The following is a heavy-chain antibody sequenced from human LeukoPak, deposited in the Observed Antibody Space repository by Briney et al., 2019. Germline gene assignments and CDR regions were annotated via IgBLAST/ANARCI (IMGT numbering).Heavy chain of an antibody. Sequence: SVKVSCKASGGTFSSYAISWVRQAPGQGLEWMGRIIPILGIANYAQKFQGRVTINADKSTSTAYMELSSLRSEDTAVYYCAREKNIVVVVAATSNAFDIWGQGTMVTVSS. J-gene: IGHJ3*02. CDR1: GGTFSSYA. V-gene: IGHV1-69*04. D-gene: IGHD2-15*01. CDR3: AREKNIVVVVAATSNAFDI. CDR2: IIPILGIA.